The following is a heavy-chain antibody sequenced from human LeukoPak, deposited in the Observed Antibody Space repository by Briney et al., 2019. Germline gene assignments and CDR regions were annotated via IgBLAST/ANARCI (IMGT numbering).Heavy chain of an antibody. V-gene: IGHV3-23*01. CDR3: AKTVRSSTSSIRPYYYYGMDV. CDR1: GFTFSSYA. Sequence: PGGSLRLSCAASGFTFSSYAMSWVRRAPGKGLEWVSAISGSGGSTYYADSVKGRFTISRDNSKNTLYLQMNSLRAEDTAVYYCAKTVRSSTSSIRPYYYYGMDVWGQGTTVTVSS. J-gene: IGHJ6*02. D-gene: IGHD2-2*01. CDR2: ISGSGGST.